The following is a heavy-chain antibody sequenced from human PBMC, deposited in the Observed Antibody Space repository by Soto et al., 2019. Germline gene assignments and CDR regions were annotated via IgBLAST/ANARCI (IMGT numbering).Heavy chain of an antibody. V-gene: IGHV4-31*03. CDR3: ARSGYSYGPNPLLY. Sequence: SETLSLTCPVSGCSISSGGYYWSWIRQHPGKGLEWIGYIYYSGSTYYNPSLKSRVTISVDTSKNQFSLKLSPVTAADTAVYYCARSGYSYGPNPLLYWGQGTLVTVSS. CDR2: IYYSGST. D-gene: IGHD5-18*01. J-gene: IGHJ4*02. CDR1: GCSISSGGYY.